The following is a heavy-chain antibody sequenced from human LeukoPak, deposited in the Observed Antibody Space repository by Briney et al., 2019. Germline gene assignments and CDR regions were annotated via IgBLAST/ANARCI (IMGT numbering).Heavy chain of an antibody. D-gene: IGHD2-2*01. Sequence: ASVKVSCKTCGYTFSTNYMHCVRQAPGQGLEWMGMINPSAGSTKYAQKFQGRLTLTRDTSTSTVYMELSSLRSEDRAVYYCARLRLSPAIPGGQAEPSYFDNWGRGTLVTVSS. CDR1: GYTFSTNY. CDR3: ARLRLSPAIPGGQAEPSYFDN. J-gene: IGHJ4*02. V-gene: IGHV1-46*01. CDR2: INPSAGST.